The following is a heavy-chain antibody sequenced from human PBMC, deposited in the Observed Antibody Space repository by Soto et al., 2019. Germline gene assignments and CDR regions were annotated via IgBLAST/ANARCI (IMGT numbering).Heavy chain of an antibody. D-gene: IGHD4-17*01. CDR1: GGSISSGNYY. CDR2: ISYSGTT. J-gene: IGHJ4*02. V-gene: IGHV4-30-4*01. CDR3: ATMGTPVTGLYYFDY. Sequence: QVQLQESGPGLVKPSQTLSLTCTVSGGSISSGNYYWSWIRQPPGKGLEWIGFISYSGTTHYSASLRSRVSLSVDTSMNQFSLDLSSVTAADTAVYYCATMGTPVTGLYYFDYWGQGTLVTVSS.